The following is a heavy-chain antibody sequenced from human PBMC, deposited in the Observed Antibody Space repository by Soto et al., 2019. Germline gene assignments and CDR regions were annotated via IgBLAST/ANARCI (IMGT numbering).Heavy chain of an antibody. CDR3: ARVSADKMTTVTGAFDI. CDR1: GFTFSSYS. CDR2: ISSSSSTI. J-gene: IGHJ3*02. Sequence: EVQLVESGGGLVQPGGSLRLSCAASGFTFSSYSMNWVRQATGKGLEWVSYISSSSSTIYYADSVKGRFTISRDNAKNSLYLQMNSLRDEDTAVYYCARVSADKMTTVTGAFDIWGQGTMVTVSS. V-gene: IGHV3-48*02. D-gene: IGHD4-4*01.